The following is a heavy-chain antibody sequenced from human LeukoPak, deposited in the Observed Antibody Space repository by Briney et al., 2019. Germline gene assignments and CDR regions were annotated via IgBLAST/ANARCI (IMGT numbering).Heavy chain of an antibody. D-gene: IGHD5-12*01. V-gene: IGHV5-51*01. CDR1: GYSFTSYW. CDR3: ARQGGYSGYDSPGIDY. Sequence: GESLKISCKGSGYSFTSYWIGWVRQMPGKGLEWMGIIYPGDSDTRYSPSFQGQVTISADKSISTAYLQWSSLKASDTAMYYCARQGGYSGYDSPGIDYWGQGTLVTVSS. J-gene: IGHJ4*02. CDR2: IYPGDSDT.